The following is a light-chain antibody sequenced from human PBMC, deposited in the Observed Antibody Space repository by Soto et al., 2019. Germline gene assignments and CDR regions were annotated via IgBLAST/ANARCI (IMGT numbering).Light chain of an antibody. CDR1: QSVSSSY. V-gene: IGKV3-20*01. CDR3: QQYGSSPPWT. Sequence: EIVLTQSPGTLSLSPGERATLSCRASQSVSSSYFAWYQQKPGQAPRLLIYGASSRATGIPDRFSGSGSGTDFTLTISRLKPEDFAVYYCQQYGSSPPWTFGQGTKVEIK. CDR2: GAS. J-gene: IGKJ1*01.